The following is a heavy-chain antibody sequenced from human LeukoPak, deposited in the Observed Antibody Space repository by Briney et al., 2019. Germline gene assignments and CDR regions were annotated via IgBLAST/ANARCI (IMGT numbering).Heavy chain of an antibody. V-gene: IGHV4-4*07. Sequence: SETLSLTCAVSGGSITSDYWSWIRQPAGKGLEWIGRIYPSGSTDCNPSLMSRLSMSVDASKNHFSLQLTSVTAADTAVYYCARHPYFYDSRGTVQLDDFDYWGQGIQVTVSS. J-gene: IGHJ4*02. CDR2: IYPSGST. CDR1: GGSITSDY. D-gene: IGHD3-22*01. CDR3: ARHPYFYDSRGTVQLDDFDY.